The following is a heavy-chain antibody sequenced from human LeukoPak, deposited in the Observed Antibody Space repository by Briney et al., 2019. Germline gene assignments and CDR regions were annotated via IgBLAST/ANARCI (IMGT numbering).Heavy chain of an antibody. V-gene: IGHV4-39*01. Sequence: PSETLSLTCTVSGGSISSSSYYWGWIRQPPGKGLEWIGSIYYSGSTYYNPSLKSRVTISVDTSKNQFSLKQSSVTAADTAVYYCASPIVGATTGDYWGQGTLVTVSS. CDR3: ASPIVGATTGDY. CDR1: GGSISSSSYY. J-gene: IGHJ4*02. D-gene: IGHD1-26*01. CDR2: IYYSGST.